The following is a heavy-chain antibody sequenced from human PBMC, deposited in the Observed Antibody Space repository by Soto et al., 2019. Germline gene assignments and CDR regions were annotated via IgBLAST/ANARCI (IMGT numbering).Heavy chain of an antibody. CDR1: GGSFSGYY. J-gene: IGHJ5*02. Sequence: SETLSLTCAVYGGSFSGYYWSWIRQPPGKGLEWIGEINHSGSTNYNPSLKSRVTISVDTSKNQFSLKLSSVTAADTAVYYCARLRWQNWFDPWGQGTLVTVSS. D-gene: IGHD4-17*01. CDR2: INHSGST. V-gene: IGHV4-34*01. CDR3: ARLRWQNWFDP.